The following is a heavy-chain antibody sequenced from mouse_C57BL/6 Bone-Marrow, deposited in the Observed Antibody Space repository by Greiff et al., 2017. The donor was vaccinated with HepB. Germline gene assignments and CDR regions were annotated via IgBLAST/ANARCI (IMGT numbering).Heavy chain of an antibody. J-gene: IGHJ2*01. CDR2: ISSGSSTI. Sequence: EVKVVESGGGLVKPGGSLKLSCAASGFTFSDYGMHWVRQAPEKGLEWVAYISSGSSTIYYADTVKGRFTISRDNAKNTLFLQMTSLRSEDTAMYYCASSDSSGYAYFDYWGQGTTLTVSS. V-gene: IGHV5-17*01. D-gene: IGHD3-2*02. CDR1: GFTFSDYG. CDR3: ASSDSSGYAYFDY.